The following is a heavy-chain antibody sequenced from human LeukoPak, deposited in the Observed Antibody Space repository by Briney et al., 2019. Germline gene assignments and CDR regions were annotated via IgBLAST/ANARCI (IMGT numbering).Heavy chain of an antibody. J-gene: IGHJ1*01. Sequence: GGSLRLSCAASGFTVSSNYMCWVRQAPGKGLEWVSAISGSGGSTYYADSVKGRFTISRDNSKNTLYLQMNSLRAEDTAVYYCAKCRHYYDSSGYFANEYFQHWGQGTLVTVSS. CDR1: GFTVSSNY. D-gene: IGHD3-22*01. V-gene: IGHV3-23*01. CDR3: AKCRHYYDSSGYFANEYFQH. CDR2: ISGSGGST.